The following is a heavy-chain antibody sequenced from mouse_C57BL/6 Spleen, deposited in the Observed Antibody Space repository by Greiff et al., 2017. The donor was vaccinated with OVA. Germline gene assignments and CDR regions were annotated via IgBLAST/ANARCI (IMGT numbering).Heavy chain of an antibody. CDR2: IWSGGST. Sequence: QVQLKESGPGLVQPSQSLSITCTVSGFSLTSYGVHWVRQSPGKGLEWLGVIWSGGSTDYNAAFISRLSISKDNSKSQVFFKMNSLQADDTAIYYCARNYDYGSWYFDVWGTGTTVTVSS. CDR3: ARNYDYGSWYFDV. V-gene: IGHV2-2*01. CDR1: GFSLTSYG. J-gene: IGHJ1*03. D-gene: IGHD1-1*01.